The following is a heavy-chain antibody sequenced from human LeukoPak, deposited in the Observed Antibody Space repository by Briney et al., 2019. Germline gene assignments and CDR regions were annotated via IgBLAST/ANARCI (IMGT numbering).Heavy chain of an antibody. Sequence: PGGSLRLSCAASGFTFSSYGMHWVRQAPGKGLEWVAFIRYDGNNKYYADSVKGRFTISRDNSKNTLYLQMNSLRAEDTAVYYCAKDPRGDYVFDYWGQGTLVTVSS. J-gene: IGHJ4*02. V-gene: IGHV3-30*02. CDR1: GFTFSSYG. CDR2: IRYDGNNK. D-gene: IGHD4-17*01. CDR3: AKDPRGDYVFDY.